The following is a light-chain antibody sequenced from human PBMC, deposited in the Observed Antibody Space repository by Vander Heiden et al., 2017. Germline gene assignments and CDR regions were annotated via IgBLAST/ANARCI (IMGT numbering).Light chain of an antibody. Sequence: DIQMTQSPSTLSASVGDRVTITCRASQSISSWLAWYQKKPGKAPKLLIYKASSLESGVPSRFSGSGSGTEFTLTISSLQPDDFATYYCQHYNNFPLTFGGGTKVEIK. CDR3: QHYNNFPLT. V-gene: IGKV1-5*03. J-gene: IGKJ4*01. CDR2: KAS. CDR1: QSISSW.